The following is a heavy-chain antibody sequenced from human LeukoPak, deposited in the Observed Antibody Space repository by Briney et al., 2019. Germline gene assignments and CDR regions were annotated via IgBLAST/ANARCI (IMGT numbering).Heavy chain of an antibody. D-gene: IGHD1-26*01. CDR1: GGSISSGGYS. V-gene: IGHV4-30-2*01. Sequence: PSETLSLTCAVSGGSISSGGYSWSWIRQPPGKGLEWIGYIYHSGSTYYNPSLKSRVTISVDTSKNQFSLKLSSVTAADTAVYYCARHKVGEWDFDYWGQGTLVTVSS. CDR2: IYHSGST. CDR3: ARHKVGEWDFDY. J-gene: IGHJ4*02.